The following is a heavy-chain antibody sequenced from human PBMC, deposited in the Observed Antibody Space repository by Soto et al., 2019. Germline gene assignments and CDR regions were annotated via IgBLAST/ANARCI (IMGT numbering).Heavy chain of an antibody. D-gene: IGHD6-13*01. V-gene: IGHV3-48*02. Sequence: EVQLVESGGDLVQPGGSLRLSCAASGFIFSDYTMTWVRQAPGRGLEFVSHISSSGDAIFYAESVKGRLTVYGDNAKNSLYLQMNSLRDDDTAVYFCASYHGGSTWFVGVYYFFGMDVWGQGPAVTVSS. CDR1: GFIFSDYT. CDR3: ASYHGGSTWFVGVYYFFGMDV. J-gene: IGHJ6*02. CDR2: ISSSGDAI.